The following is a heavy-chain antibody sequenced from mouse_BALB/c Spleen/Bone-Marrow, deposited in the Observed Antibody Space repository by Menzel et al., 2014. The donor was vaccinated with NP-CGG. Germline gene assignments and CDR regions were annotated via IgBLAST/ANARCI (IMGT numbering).Heavy chain of an antibody. CDR1: GFTFSSYT. Sequence: EVKVVESGGGLVQPGGSLKLSCAAPGFTFSSYTMSWVRQTPEKRLEWVAYISNGGGSTHYPDTVKGRFTISRDNAKNTLYLQMSSLKSEDTAMYYCARHPIYYYGSSWGNYAMDYWGQGTSVTVSS. CDR2: ISNGGGST. D-gene: IGHD1-1*01. V-gene: IGHV5-12-2*01. CDR3: ARHPIYYYGSSWGNYAMDY. J-gene: IGHJ4*01.